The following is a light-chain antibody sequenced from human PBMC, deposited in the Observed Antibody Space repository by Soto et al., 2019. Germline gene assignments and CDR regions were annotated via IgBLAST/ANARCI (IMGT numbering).Light chain of an antibody. Sequence: DIQMTQSPSTLSASVGDRVTITCRASRSISSWLAWYQQKPGNAPKLLIYKASSLEGGVPSRFSGSGSGTEFTLTISSLQPDDFATYYCQQYNSYPLTFGGGTKVEIK. J-gene: IGKJ4*01. CDR3: QQYNSYPLT. CDR1: RSISSW. V-gene: IGKV1-5*03. CDR2: KAS.